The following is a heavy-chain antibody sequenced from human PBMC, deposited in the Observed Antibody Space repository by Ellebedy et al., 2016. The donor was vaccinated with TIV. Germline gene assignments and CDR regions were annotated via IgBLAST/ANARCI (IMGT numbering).Heavy chain of an antibody. CDR3: SRGRLEMATTLDY. CDR2: IRSKAFGGST. Sequence: PGGSLRLSCTASGFTFGDYAMTWFRQAPGKGLEWVGFIRSKAFGGSTEYAASVKGRFTVSRDDSKSIAYLQMNSLKTEDTAVYYCSRGRLEMATTLDYWGQGTLVTVSS. D-gene: IGHD5-24*01. J-gene: IGHJ4*02. V-gene: IGHV3-49*03. CDR1: GFTFGDYA.